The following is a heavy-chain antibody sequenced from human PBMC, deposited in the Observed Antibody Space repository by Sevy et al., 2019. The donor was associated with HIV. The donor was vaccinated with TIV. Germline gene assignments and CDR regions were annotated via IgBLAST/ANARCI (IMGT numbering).Heavy chain of an antibody. J-gene: IGHJ4*02. CDR3: ARERVTGTTANLDY. CDR1: GYTFTGYY. V-gene: IGHV1-2*02. Sequence: ASVKVSCKASGYTFTGYYMHWVRQAPGQGLEWMGWINPNSGGTNYAQKFQGRVTMTRDTSISTAYMELSRLRSDDTAVYYCARERVTGTTANLDYWGPGTLVTVSS. D-gene: IGHD1-7*01. CDR2: INPNSGGT.